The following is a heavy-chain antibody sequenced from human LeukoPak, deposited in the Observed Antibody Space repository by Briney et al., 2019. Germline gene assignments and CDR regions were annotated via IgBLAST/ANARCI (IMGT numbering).Heavy chain of an antibody. CDR2: ISQDGSEK. CDR3: ARAVGSIGCDY. Sequence: PGGSLRLSCAASGFTFNNYCLTWVRQAPGKGLEWVAKISQDGSEKYYVDSVKGRFTISRDSGKNSLYLQMNSLRAEDTAVYYCARAVGSIGCDYWGQGTLVTVSS. J-gene: IGHJ4*02. CDR1: GFTFNNYC. D-gene: IGHD3-22*01. V-gene: IGHV3-7*01.